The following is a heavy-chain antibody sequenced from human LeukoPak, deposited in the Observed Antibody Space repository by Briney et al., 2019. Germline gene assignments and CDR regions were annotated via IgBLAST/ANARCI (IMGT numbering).Heavy chain of an antibody. CDR3: EREGERSITMVRGARPFDY. V-gene: IGHV1-69*01. J-gene: IGHJ4*02. D-gene: IGHD3-10*01. CDR2: IIPIFGTA. Sequence: GSSVKVSCKASGGTFSSFGSYAISWVRQAPGQGLEWMGGIIPIFGTANYAQKFQGRVTITADESTNTAYMELSSLRSEDTAVYYCEREGERSITMVRGARPFDYWGQGTLATVSS. CDR1: GGTFSSFGSYA.